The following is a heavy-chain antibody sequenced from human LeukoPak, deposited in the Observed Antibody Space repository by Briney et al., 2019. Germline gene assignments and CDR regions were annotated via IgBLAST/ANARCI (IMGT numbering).Heavy chain of an antibody. CDR3: ARPHDGPTPNWFDP. V-gene: IGHV5-51*01. CDR2: FYPGDSDT. D-gene: IGHD5-24*01. Sequence: GESLKISCKGSGYSFTSYWIGWVRQTPGKGLEWMGIFYPGDSDTRYSPSFQGQVTISADKSISTAYLQWSSLKASDTAMYYCARPHDGPTPNWFDPWGQGTLVIVSS. J-gene: IGHJ5*02. CDR1: GYSFTSYW.